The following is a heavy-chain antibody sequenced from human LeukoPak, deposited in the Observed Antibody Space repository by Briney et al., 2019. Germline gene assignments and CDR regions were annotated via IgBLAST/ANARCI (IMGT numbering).Heavy chain of an antibody. V-gene: IGHV3-11*01. D-gene: IGHD4-17*01. CDR1: GFTFSDYY. CDR3: ARMVNYGGNSYYYYGMDV. CDR2: ISSSGSTI. Sequence: GGSLRLSCAASGFTFSDYYMSWIRQAPGKGLEWVSYISSSGSTIYYADSVEGRFTISRDNAKNSLYLQMNSLRAEDTAVYYCARMVNYGGNSYYYYGMDVWGQGTTVTASS. J-gene: IGHJ6*02.